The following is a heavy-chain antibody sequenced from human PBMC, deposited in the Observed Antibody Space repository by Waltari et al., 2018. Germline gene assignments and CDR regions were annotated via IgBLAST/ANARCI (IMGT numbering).Heavy chain of an antibody. Sequence: QVQLQESGAGLVKPSETLSLTCTVSGGSISRYYWSWIRQPPGKGLEWSGYIYYSGRTNYNPSLKRRVTISVDTSKTQFSLKLISVTAADTAVYYCASGIGHFDYWGQGTLVTVSS. CDR3: ASGIGHFDY. CDR1: GGSISRYY. D-gene: IGHD1-26*01. J-gene: IGHJ4*02. CDR2: IYYSGRT. V-gene: IGHV4-59*01.